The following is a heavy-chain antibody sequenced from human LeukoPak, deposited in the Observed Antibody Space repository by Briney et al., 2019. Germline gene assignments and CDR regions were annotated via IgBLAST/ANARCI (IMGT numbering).Heavy chain of an antibody. D-gene: IGHD1-26*01. CDR1: GYTLTDYY. Sequence: VASVTVSCKASGYTLTDYYMHWVRQAPGQGLEWMGWINPYNGVTNYAQKFQGRVTLTRDTSISTASMGLSKLSSDDTAVYYCARGPAHLFSGNYDPYNDYWGQGTLVPVSS. J-gene: IGHJ4*02. V-gene: IGHV1-2*02. CDR2: INPYNGVT. CDR3: ARGPAHLFSGNYDPYNDY.